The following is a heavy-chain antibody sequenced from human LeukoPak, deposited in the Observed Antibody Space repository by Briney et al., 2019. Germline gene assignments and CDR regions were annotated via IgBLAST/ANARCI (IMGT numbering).Heavy chain of an antibody. D-gene: IGHD1-1*01. Sequence: GASVKVSCKASGYTFSSYGISWVRQAPGQGLEWMGWISPSNINTNYAPKFRDRLTMTTDTPKTTAYMELRSLRSDDTAVYYCVRDQGHNVDNWGQGTLVTVSS. CDR1: GYTFSSYG. CDR3: VRDQGHNVDN. J-gene: IGHJ4*02. V-gene: IGHV1-18*01. CDR2: ISPSNINT.